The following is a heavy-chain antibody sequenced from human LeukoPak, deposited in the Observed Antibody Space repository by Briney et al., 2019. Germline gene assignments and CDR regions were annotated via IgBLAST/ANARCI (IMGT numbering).Heavy chain of an antibody. V-gene: IGHV5-51*01. Sequence: GESLKISCKGSGYSFTSYWIGWVRQMPGKGLEWMGIIYPGDSDTRYSPSFQGQVTISADKSISTAYLQWSSLRSEDTAVYYCARGDNIAMIVYWGQGTLVTVSS. CDR2: IYPGDSDT. CDR3: ARGDNIAMIVY. J-gene: IGHJ4*02. CDR1: GYSFTSYW. D-gene: IGHD3-22*01.